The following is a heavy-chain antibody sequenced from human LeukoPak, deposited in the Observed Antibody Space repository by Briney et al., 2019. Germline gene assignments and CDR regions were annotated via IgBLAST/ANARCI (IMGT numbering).Heavy chain of an antibody. D-gene: IGHD3-10*01. CDR3: TRGIMVRGVGDWFDP. Sequence: GGSLRLSCAASGFTFSGSAMHWVRQASGKGLEWVGRIRSKANSYATAYAASVKGRFTISRDDSKTTAYLQMNSLKTEDTAVYYCTRGIMVRGVGDWFDPWGQGTLVTVSS. V-gene: IGHV3-73*01. CDR2: IRSKANSYAT. J-gene: IGHJ5*02. CDR1: GFTFSGSA.